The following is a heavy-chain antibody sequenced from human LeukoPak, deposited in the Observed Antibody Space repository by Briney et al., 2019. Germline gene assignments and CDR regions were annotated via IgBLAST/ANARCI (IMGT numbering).Heavy chain of an antibody. Sequence: ASVKVSCKASGYTFTSYGISWVRQAPGQGLEWRGWISAYNGNTNYAQKLQGRVTMTTDTSTSTAYMELRSLRSDDTAVYYCARSHRGIAARAFDYWGQGTLVTVSS. J-gene: IGHJ4*02. CDR1: GYTFTSYG. CDR3: ARSHRGIAARAFDY. V-gene: IGHV1-18*01. CDR2: ISAYNGNT. D-gene: IGHD6-6*01.